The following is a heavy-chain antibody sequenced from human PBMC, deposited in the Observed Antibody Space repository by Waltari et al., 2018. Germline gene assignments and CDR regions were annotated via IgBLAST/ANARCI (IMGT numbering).Heavy chain of an antibody. D-gene: IGHD5-12*01. CDR2: IYWNDDK. J-gene: IGHJ5*02. CDR1: GFSLSNSGVG. V-gene: IGHV2-5*01. Sequence: QITLKESGPTLVKPTQTLTLTCTFSGFSLSNSGVGVGWIRQPPGKALEWFALIYWNDDKRYSPSLQNRLTITKETSKNQVVLTMTNMDPVDTATYYCARRYTGSYDSQWFDPWGQGILVTVSA. CDR3: ARRYTGSYDSQWFDP.